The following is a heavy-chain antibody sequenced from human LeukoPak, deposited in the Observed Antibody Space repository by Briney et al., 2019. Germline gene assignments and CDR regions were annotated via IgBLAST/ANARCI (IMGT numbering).Heavy chain of an antibody. D-gene: IGHD6-13*01. CDR3: ARASLVYSSSWYRGGTVDY. J-gene: IGHJ4*02. Sequence: ASEKVSCKASGYTFTGYYMHWVRQAPGQGLEWMGWINPNSGGTNYAQKFQGRVTMTRDTSISTAYMELSRLRSDDTAVYYCARASLVYSSSWYRGGTVDYWGQGTLVTVSS. V-gene: IGHV1-2*02. CDR2: INPNSGGT. CDR1: GYTFTGYY.